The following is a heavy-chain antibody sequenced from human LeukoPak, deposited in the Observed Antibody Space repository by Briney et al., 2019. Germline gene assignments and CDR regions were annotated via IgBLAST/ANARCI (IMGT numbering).Heavy chain of an antibody. Sequence: GGSLRLSCAASGFTFSSHAMSWVRQAPGKGLEWVSAISGSGGSTYYADSVKGRFTISRDNSKNTLYLQMNSLRAEDTAVYYCAKARLRQVYYYGMDVWGQGTTVTVSS. CDR3: AKARLRQVYYYGMDV. CDR1: GFTFSSHA. D-gene: IGHD6-25*01. CDR2: ISGSGGST. V-gene: IGHV3-23*01. J-gene: IGHJ6*02.